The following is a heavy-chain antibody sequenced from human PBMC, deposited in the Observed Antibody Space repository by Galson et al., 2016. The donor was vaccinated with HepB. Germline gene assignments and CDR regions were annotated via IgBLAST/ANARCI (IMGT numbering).Heavy chain of an antibody. Sequence: SLRLSCAASGFTFRSFGIHWVRQAPGKGLEWVANIWNDGSNKYYAASVKGRFTISRDNSRDTLYLQMNSLRVEDTAVFFCARAAAYGGCIDYWGQGTLVIVSS. V-gene: IGHV3-33*01. CDR2: IWNDGSNK. CDR3: ARAAAYGGCIDY. J-gene: IGHJ4*02. D-gene: IGHD2-21*01. CDR1: GFTFRSFG.